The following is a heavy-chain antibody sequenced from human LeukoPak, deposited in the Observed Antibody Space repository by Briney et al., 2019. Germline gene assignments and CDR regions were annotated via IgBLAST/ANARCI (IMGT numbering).Heavy chain of an antibody. Sequence: SVKVSCKASGGTFRSYAISWVRQAPGQGLEWMGGIIPIFGTANYAQKFQGRVTITADESMSTAYMELSSLRSEDTAVYYCARSKVVAATYVNRKYNWFDPWGQGTLVTVSS. CDR3: ARSKVVAATYVNRKYNWFDP. CDR1: GGTFRSYA. V-gene: IGHV1-69*13. J-gene: IGHJ5*02. CDR2: IIPIFGTA. D-gene: IGHD2-15*01.